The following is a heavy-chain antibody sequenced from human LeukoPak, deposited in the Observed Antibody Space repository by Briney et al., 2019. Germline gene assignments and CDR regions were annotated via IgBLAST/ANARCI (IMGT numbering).Heavy chain of an antibody. CDR3: ARDAAKVYYFDY. D-gene: IGHD6-25*01. V-gene: IGHV4-59*01. Sequence: SETLSLTCTVSGGSISSYYWSWIRQPPGEGLEWIGYIFYSGSTNYNPSLKSRVTISVDTSKNQFSLKLRSLTAADTAVYYCARDAAKVYYFDYWGQGTLVTVSS. CDR2: IFYSGST. J-gene: IGHJ4*02. CDR1: GGSISSYY.